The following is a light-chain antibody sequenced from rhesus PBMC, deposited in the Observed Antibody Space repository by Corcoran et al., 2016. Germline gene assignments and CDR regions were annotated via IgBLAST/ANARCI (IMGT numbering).Light chain of an antibody. CDR2: KAS. CDR3: QQYSGRPLT. CDR1: QGISSW. J-gene: IGKJ4*01. Sequence: DIQMTQSPSSLSASVGDTFTITCRASQGISSWLAWYQQKPGKAPKLLIYKASSLQSGVPSRFSGSGVGTDFTLTISSVQSEDFATYYCQQYSGRPLTFGGGTKVELK. V-gene: IGKV1-22*01.